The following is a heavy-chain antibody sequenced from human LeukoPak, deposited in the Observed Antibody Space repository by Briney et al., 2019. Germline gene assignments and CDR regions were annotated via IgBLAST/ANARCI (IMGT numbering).Heavy chain of an antibody. CDR2: ISSSGSTI. D-gene: IGHD3-22*01. J-gene: IGHJ3*02. V-gene: IGHV3-11*01. CDR3: GRSAVAVTIVAFDI. CDR1: GFAFSAYY. Sequence: GGSLRLSCAASGFAFSAYYMTWIRQAPGKGLEWVSSISSSGSTIYYADSVKGRFTISRDNAKNSLYPQMNSLRAEDTAVYYCGRSAVAVTIVAFDIWGQGTMVTVSS.